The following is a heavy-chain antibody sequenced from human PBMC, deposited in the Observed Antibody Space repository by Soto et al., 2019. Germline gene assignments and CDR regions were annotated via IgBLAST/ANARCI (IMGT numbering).Heavy chain of an antibody. D-gene: IGHD5-12*01. J-gene: IGHJ4*02. CDR1: GGSISSGGYY. Sequence: QVQLQESGPGLVKPSQTLSLTCTVSGGSISSGGYYWSWIRQHPGKGLEWIGYIYYSVSTYYNPSLKSRVTISVDKSNSHFSLKLSSVTTADTVVYYCARVVWLRVSYYFDYWGQGTLVTVTS. CDR2: IYYSVST. V-gene: IGHV4-31*03. CDR3: ARVVWLRVSYYFDY.